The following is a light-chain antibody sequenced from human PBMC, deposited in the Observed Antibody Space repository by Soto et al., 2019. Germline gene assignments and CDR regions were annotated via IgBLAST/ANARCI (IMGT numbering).Light chain of an antibody. CDR2: GAS. J-gene: IGKJ2*01. CDR1: QSVSSSY. Sequence: EIVLTQSPGTLSLSPGERATLSCRASQSVSSSYLAWYQQKPGQAPRLLIYGASSRATGIPDRFSGSGSGTDFTLTFSRLEPEDFAVYYCQHYDTSPYTFGQGTKLEIK. V-gene: IGKV3-20*01. CDR3: QHYDTSPYT.